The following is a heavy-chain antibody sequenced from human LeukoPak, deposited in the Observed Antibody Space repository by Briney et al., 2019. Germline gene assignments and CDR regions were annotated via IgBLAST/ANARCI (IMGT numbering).Heavy chain of an antibody. CDR2: IRSKANSYAT. D-gene: IGHD1-26*01. CDR3: AKRYIGNSGLYNFDY. CDR1: GFTFSGSA. J-gene: IGHJ4*02. Sequence: PGGSLRLSCAASGFTFSGSAMHWVRQASGKGLEWVGRIRSKANSYATAYAASVKGRFTISRDDSKNTAYLQMNSLRAEDTAIYYCAKRYIGNSGLYNFDYWGQGTLVTVSS. V-gene: IGHV3-73*01.